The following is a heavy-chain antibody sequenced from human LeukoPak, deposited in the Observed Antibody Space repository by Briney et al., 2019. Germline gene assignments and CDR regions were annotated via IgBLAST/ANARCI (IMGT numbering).Heavy chain of an antibody. CDR2: TYYRSQWYT. J-gene: IGHJ5*02. CDR3: ARMEQWPPNGWFDP. V-gene: IGHV6-1*01. Sequence: SQTLSLTCAISGDSVSSNSAAWNWIRQSSSRGLEWLGRTYYRSQWYTDYAVSVKSRITINPDTSKNQFSLHLNSVTPEDTAVYYCARMEQWPPNGWFDPWGQGTLVTVSS. CDR1: GDSVSSNSAA. D-gene: IGHD1/OR15-1a*01.